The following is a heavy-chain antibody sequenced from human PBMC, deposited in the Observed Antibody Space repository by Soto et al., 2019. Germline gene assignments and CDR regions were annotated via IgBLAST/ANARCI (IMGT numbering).Heavy chain of an antibody. V-gene: IGHV4-30-4*02. Sequence: SETLSLTCTVSGGSISSGDYYWSWIRQPPGKGLEWIGYIYYSGSTYYNPSLKSRVTISVDTSKNQFSLKLSSVTAADTAVYYCARAVGYYYDSSGYLFDYWGQGTLVTVPQ. J-gene: IGHJ4*02. D-gene: IGHD3-22*01. CDR1: GGSISSGDYY. CDR2: IYYSGST. CDR3: ARAVGYYYDSSGYLFDY.